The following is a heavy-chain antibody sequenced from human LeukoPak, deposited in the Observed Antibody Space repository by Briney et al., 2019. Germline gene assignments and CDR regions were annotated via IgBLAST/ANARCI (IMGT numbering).Heavy chain of an antibody. J-gene: IGHJ4*02. Sequence: SQTLSLTCTVSGGSISSGSYYWSWIRQPAGKGLEWIGRIYTSGSTNYNPSLKSRGTISVDTSKNQFSLKLSSVTAADTAVYYCARSGSSWPNYFDYWGQGTLVTVSS. CDR2: IYTSGST. CDR3: ARSGSSWPNYFDY. V-gene: IGHV4-61*02. D-gene: IGHD6-13*01. CDR1: GGSISSGSYY.